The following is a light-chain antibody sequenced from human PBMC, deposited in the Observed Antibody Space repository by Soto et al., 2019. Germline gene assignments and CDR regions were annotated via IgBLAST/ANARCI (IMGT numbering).Light chain of an antibody. CDR1: QDIDTS. J-gene: IGKJ4*01. Sequence: DIHMTQCPYSLSASVGDRVTISCRASQDIDTSLGWFRQKPGEAPKSLIFNAVYLHNGVPSRFSGSKSATDFTLTISSLQPEDFATYYCHHHKSYPLTFGGGTKVDIK. CDR2: NAV. V-gene: IGKV1-16*01. CDR3: HHHKSYPLT.